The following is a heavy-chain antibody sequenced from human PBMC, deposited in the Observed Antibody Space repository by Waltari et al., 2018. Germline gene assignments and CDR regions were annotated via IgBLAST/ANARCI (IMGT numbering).Heavy chain of an antibody. Sequence: LESGGAMVQSGGSLRLSCSVSGFTFSNLAMPWVRRAPGKGLEWVSVISESGRSTLYTDSVRGRFTISRDNSRNTLYLEMNSLRVEDAAIYYCAKDNRAPISGSPTYYFDHWGHGTVVTVSP. CDR2: ISESGRST. CDR3: AKDNRAPISGSPTYYFDH. V-gene: IGHV3-23*01. CDR1: GFTFSNLA. D-gene: IGHD3-10*01. J-gene: IGHJ4*01.